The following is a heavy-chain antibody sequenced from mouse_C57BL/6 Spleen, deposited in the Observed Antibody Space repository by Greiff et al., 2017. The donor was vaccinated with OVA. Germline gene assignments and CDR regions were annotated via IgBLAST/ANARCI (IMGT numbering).Heavy chain of an antibody. CDR1: GFTFSSYA. Sequence: EVKLVESGEGLVKPGGSLKLSCAASGFTFSSYAMSWVRQTPEKRLEWVAYISSGGDYISYADTVKGRFTISRDNARNTLYLQMSSLKSEDTAMYYCTRDRLGGEYYFDYWGQGTTLTVSS. D-gene: IGHD1-2*01. V-gene: IGHV5-9-1*02. CDR3: TRDRLGGEYYFDY. CDR2: ISSGGDYI. J-gene: IGHJ2*01.